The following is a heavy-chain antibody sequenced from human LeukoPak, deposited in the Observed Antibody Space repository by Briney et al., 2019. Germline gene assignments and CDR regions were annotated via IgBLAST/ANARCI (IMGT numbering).Heavy chain of an antibody. V-gene: IGHV1-18*01. CDR1: GYTFTSYG. D-gene: IGHD1-26*01. CDR3: ARSGVGATSGNSDY. CDR2: ISTYNGNT. J-gene: IGHJ4*02. Sequence: APVKVSCKASGYTFTSYGISWVRQAPGQGLEWMGWISTYNGNTNYAQKLQGRVTMTTDTSTSTAYMELRSLRSDDTAIYYCARSGVGATSGNSDYWGQGTLVTVSS.